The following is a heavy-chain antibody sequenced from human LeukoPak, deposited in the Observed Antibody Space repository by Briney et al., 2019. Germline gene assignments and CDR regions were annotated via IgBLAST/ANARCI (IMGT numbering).Heavy chain of an antibody. D-gene: IGHD6-13*01. CDR3: ARGLIMAVAGRGEFHY. CDR1: GGSISSYY. CDR2: IYYSGST. V-gene: IGHV4-59*01. J-gene: IGHJ4*02. Sequence: PSETLSLTCTVSGGSISSYYWSWIRQPPGKGLEWIGYIYYSGSTNYNPSLKSRVTISVGTSKNQFSLKLSSVTAADTAVYYCARGLIMAVAGRGEFHYWGQGTLVTVSS.